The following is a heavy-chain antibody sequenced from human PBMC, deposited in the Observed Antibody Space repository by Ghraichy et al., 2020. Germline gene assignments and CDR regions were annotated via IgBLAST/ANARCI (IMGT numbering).Heavy chain of an antibody. V-gene: IGHV3-74*01. CDR1: GLTFSNHW. Sequence: GGGLRLSCAASGLTFSNHWMHWVRQAPGKGLVWVSRIKTDGSSTNYADSVKGRFTISRDNAKNTLYLQMNSLRVEDTAVYYCAGGFKADYWGQGTLVTVSS. J-gene: IGHJ4*02. CDR2: IKTDGSST. D-gene: IGHD6-25*01. CDR3: AGGFKADY.